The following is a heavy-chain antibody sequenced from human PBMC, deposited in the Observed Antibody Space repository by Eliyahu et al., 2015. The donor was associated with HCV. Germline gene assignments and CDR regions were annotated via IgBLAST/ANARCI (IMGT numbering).Heavy chain of an antibody. CDR3: ATTQRSNSFDY. V-gene: IGHV3-7*03. CDR1: GFTFSNYW. J-gene: IGHJ4*02. Sequence: EVQLVESGGGLVQPGGSLRXSCVASGFTFSNYWMFWARQAPGAGLEWVANIKPDGSEGYYVDSVKGRFTISRDNAKSSLYLQMNSLRADDTAVYYCATTQRSNSFDYWGQGILVTVSS. D-gene: IGHD3-16*01. CDR2: IKPDGSEG.